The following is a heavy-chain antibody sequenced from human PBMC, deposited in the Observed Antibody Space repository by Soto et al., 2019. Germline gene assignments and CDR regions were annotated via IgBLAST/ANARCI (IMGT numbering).Heavy chain of an antibody. J-gene: IGHJ6*02. CDR3: ARAEEGGAHYYYYGMDV. Sequence: ASVKVSCKASGYTFTGYYMHWVRQAPGQGLEWMGWINPNSGGTNYAQKFQGRVTMTRDTSISTAYMELSRLRSDDTAVYYCARAEEGGAHYYYYGMDVWGQGTKVTVYS. CDR2: INPNSGGT. CDR1: GYTFTGYY. V-gene: IGHV1-2*02. D-gene: IGHD1-26*01.